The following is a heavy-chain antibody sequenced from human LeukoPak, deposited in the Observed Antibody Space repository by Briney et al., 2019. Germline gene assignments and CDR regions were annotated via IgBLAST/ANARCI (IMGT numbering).Heavy chain of an antibody. CDR3: ARDLPSAADAFDI. CDR2: VYYSDTT. J-gene: IGHJ3*02. Sequence: SETLSLTCTVSGGSIDSYYWSWIRQPPGKGLEWIGYVYYSDTTNYNPSHKSRVTISIDTSKNQFSLKLNSATAADTAVYYCARDLPSAADAFDIWGQGTMVTVSS. D-gene: IGHD2-2*01. CDR1: GGSIDSYY. V-gene: IGHV4-59*01.